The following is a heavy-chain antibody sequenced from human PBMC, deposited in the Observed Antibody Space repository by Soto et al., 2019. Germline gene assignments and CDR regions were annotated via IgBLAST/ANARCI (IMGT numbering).Heavy chain of an antibody. CDR1: GFTFSSYS. Sequence: GGSLRLSCAASGFTFSSYSMSWVRQAPGKGLEWVSAISGSGVSTYYADSVKGRFTISRDNSKNTLYLQMNSLRAEDTAVYYCAKEHHYSSSWSEFDYWGQGTLVNGS. CDR2: ISGSGVST. D-gene: IGHD6-13*01. V-gene: IGHV3-23*01. CDR3: AKEHHYSSSWSEFDY. J-gene: IGHJ4*02.